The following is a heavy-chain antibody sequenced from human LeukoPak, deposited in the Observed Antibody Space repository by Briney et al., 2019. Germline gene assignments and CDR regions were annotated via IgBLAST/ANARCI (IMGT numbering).Heavy chain of an antibody. CDR2: ISTYNGNT. CDR1: AYTSPNYG. J-gene: IGHJ6*03. V-gene: IGHV1-18*01. Sequence: ASVKVSHKASAYTSPNYGITWVRQAPGRGLEWMGWISTYNGNTQYAQKFQGRVTMTTDTPTKTVYMELSNLRSNDTAVYYCALPAKGAFFYYYMEFWGKGTKDPVSS. D-gene: IGHD2-2*01. CDR3: ALPAKGAFFYYYMEF.